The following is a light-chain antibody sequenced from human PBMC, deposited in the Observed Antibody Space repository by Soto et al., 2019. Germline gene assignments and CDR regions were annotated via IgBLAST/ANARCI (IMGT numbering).Light chain of an antibody. CDR1: QSVSSN. CDR2: GAS. J-gene: IGKJ4*01. Sequence: EIVMTQSPATLSVSPGERATLSCRASQSVSSNLAWYQQKPGQAPRLLIYGASTRATGIPARFSGSGSGTEFTLTLSSLQSEDCAVYCCQQYHNWPPLTFGGGTKVEIK. CDR3: QQYHNWPPLT. V-gene: IGKV3-15*01.